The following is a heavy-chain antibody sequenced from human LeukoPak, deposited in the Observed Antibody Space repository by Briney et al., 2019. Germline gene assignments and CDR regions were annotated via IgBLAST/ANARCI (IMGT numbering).Heavy chain of an antibody. CDR1: AGTFSTYA. CDR2: IIPILGIT. V-gene: IGHV1-69*04. Sequence: SVKGSSKASAGTFSTYAISWVRHAPGQGLEWMGRIIPILGITNYAQRFQGRVTITADKSTSTAYMELSSLRSEDTAVYYCARRYYYDSRSSSDAFDIWGQGTMVTVSS. J-gene: IGHJ3*02. CDR3: ARRYYYDSRSSSDAFDI. D-gene: IGHD3-22*01.